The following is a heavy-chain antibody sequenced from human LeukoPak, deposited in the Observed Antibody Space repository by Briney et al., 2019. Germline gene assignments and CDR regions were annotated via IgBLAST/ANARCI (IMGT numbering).Heavy chain of an antibody. J-gene: IGHJ3*02. CDR1: GFTFDDYA. Sequence: PGGSLRLSCAASGFTFDDYAMHWVRQAPGKGLEWVSGISWNSGSIGYADSVKGRFTISRDNAKNSLYLQMNSLRAEDTAVYYCATMPTRAPQNDIVATISARWGDAFDIWGQGAMVTVSS. D-gene: IGHD5-12*01. CDR2: ISWNSGSI. CDR3: ATMPTRAPQNDIVATISARWGDAFDI. V-gene: IGHV3-9*01.